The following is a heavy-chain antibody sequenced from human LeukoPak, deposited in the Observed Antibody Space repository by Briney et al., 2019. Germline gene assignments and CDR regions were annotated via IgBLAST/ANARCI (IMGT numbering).Heavy chain of an antibody. D-gene: IGHD5-18*01. CDR2: IIPIFGTA. CDR3: ARTDSYGEGFFDY. Sequence: SVKVSCKASGGTFSSYAISWVRQAPGQGLEWMGGIIPIFGTANYAQKFQGRVTITADESTSTAYMELSSLRSEDTAVYYCARTDSYGEGFFDYWGRGTLVTVSS. J-gene: IGHJ4*02. CDR1: GGTFSSYA. V-gene: IGHV1-69*01.